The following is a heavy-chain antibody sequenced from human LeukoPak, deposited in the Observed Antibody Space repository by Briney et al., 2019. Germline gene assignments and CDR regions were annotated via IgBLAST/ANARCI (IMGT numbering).Heavy chain of an antibody. CDR2: IYSGGGT. CDR3: AKHLSAMASFDH. J-gene: IGHJ4*02. Sequence: PTGGSLRLSCAASGFTVNSNYMTWVRQAPGKGLEWVSVIYSGGGTYYADSVKGRFTISRDNSKNTLYLQMNSLRAEDTAVYYCAKHLSAMASFDHWGQGTLVTVS. V-gene: IGHV3-66*04. D-gene: IGHD5-18*01. CDR1: GFTVNSNY.